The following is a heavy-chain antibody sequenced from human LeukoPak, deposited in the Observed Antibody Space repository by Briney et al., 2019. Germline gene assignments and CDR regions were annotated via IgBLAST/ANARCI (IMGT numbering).Heavy chain of an antibody. J-gene: IGHJ4*02. V-gene: IGHV3-23*01. D-gene: IGHD3-10*01. CDR2: ISGSGGST. CDR3: AKYRSSGSYSGEIDY. Sequence: PGGSLRLSCAASGFTFSSYAMSWVRQAPGKGLEWVSAISGSGGSTYYADSVKGRSTISRDNSKNTLYLQMNSLRAEDTAVYYCAKYRSSGSYSGEIDYWGQGTLVTVSS. CDR1: GFTFSSYA.